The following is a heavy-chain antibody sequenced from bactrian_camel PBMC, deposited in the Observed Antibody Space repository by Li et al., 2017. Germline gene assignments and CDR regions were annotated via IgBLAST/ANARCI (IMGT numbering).Heavy chain of an antibody. CDR3: ATLYGGNWWGY. Sequence: HVQLVESGGGSVLPGGSLRLSCTAPGFTSNGCSMDRFRQAAGKEREWVSSISFGGTPMYADSVEGRFTISQDKAKDTVYLQMNSLKSEDTALYYCATLYGGNWWGYWGQGTQVTVS. CDR2: ISFGGTP. J-gene: IGHJ6*01. CDR1: GFTSNGCS. V-gene: IGHV3S1*01. D-gene: IGHD6*01.